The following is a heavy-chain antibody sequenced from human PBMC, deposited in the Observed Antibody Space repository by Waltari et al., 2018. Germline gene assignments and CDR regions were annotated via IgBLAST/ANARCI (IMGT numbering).Heavy chain of an antibody. Sequence: QVRLQQWGAGLLKPSETLSLTCFVSGGSLSGYYWSWIRQPPGKGLEWIGEVNYGGTTNYNPSLKSRITVSIDTSNNQFSLNLNSVTAADTAVYYCAKQVAGSGWYLGWGQGTLVSVSS. D-gene: IGHD6-19*01. J-gene: IGHJ4*02. CDR3: AKQVAGSGWYLG. CDR2: VNYGGTT. CDR1: GGSLSGYY. V-gene: IGHV4-34*01.